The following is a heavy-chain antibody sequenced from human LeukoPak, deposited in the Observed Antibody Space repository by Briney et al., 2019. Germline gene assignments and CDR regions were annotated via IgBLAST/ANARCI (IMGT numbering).Heavy chain of an antibody. Sequence: GSLILSCAASGFTFSHYAMHWVLQAPAKGLEWGAVFSFDGTNKFYADSVKGRFTISRDNSKNALYLQMNSLRAEDTAVYYCAKGGYYERPWYFDYWGQGTLVTVSS. J-gene: IGHJ4*02. V-gene: IGHV3-30*18. CDR3: AKGGYYERPWYFDY. D-gene: IGHD3-22*01. CDR2: FSFDGTNK. CDR1: GFTFSHYA.